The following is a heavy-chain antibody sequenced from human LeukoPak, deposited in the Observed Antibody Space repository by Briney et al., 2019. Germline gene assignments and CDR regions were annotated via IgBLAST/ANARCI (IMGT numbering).Heavy chain of an antibody. J-gene: IGHJ4*02. CDR1: GFTFSSYA. V-gene: IGHV3-30*04. D-gene: IGHD1-26*01. Sequence: GRSLRLSCAASGFTFSSYAMHWVRQAPGKGLEWVAVISYDGSNKYYADCVKGRFTISRDNSKNTLYLQMNSLRAEDTAVYYCARGMSGSYYYLDYWGQGTLVTVSS. CDR2: ISYDGSNK. CDR3: ARGMSGSYYYLDY.